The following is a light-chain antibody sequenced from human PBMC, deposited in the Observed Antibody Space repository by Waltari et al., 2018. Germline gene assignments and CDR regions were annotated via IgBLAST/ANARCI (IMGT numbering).Light chain of an antibody. CDR1: MIGTKN. CDR2: RNS. V-gene: IGLV3-9*01. Sequence: SYELTQPVSVSVPLGQTATITCGGNMIGTKNVHWFQQKPGQAPVLVIHRNSNRPSGIPARFSASNSGNTATLTITRAQADDEADFYCQVWVSSIAFFGGGTKLTVL. J-gene: IGLJ2*01. CDR3: QVWVSSIAF.